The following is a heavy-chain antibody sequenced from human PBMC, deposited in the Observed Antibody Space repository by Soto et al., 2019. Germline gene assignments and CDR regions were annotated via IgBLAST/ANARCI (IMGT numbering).Heavy chain of an antibody. CDR2: IYYSGST. V-gene: IGHV4-61*01. Sequence: QVQLQESGPGLVKPSETLSLTCTVSGGSVSSGSYYWSWIRQPPGKGLEWIGYIYYSGSTNYNPSLKSRVTISVDTSKNQFSLKLSSVTAADTAVYYCARESSGWYWRFFDYWGQGTLVTVSS. J-gene: IGHJ4*02. D-gene: IGHD6-19*01. CDR3: ARESSGWYWRFFDY. CDR1: GGSVSSGSYY.